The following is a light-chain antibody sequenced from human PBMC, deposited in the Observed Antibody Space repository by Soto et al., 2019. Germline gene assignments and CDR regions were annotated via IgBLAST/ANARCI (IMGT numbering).Light chain of an antibody. J-gene: IGKJ1*01. CDR3: QQSYMTPRT. Sequence: DIQMTQSPSSLSASVGDRVTITCQASQNINNFLNWYQQKPGRAPQLLIYAASKLQSGVPSRFSGSGSGTDFTLTISSLQADDSATYFCQQSYMTPRTFGQGTMVAIK. CDR1: QNINNF. CDR2: AAS. V-gene: IGKV1-39*01.